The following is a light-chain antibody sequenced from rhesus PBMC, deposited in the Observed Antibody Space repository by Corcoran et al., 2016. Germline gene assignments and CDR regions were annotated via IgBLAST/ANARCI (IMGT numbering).Light chain of an antibody. CDR1: QEISSW. V-gene: IGKV1-21*01. CDR2: KAS. J-gene: IGKJ2*01. Sequence: DIQMTQSPSSLSASVGDRVIITCRARQEISSWLAWYQQKPGKAPNLLIYKASSLQSGVPSRLSGSGSGTDFTLTISSLQPEDFATYFSQQYTSAPYSFGQGTKVEIK. CDR3: QQYTSAPYS.